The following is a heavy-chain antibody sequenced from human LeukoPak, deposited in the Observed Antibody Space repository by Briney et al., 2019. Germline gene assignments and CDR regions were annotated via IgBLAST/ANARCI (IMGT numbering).Heavy chain of an antibody. CDR3: AKDREGLSSGYDLEYFDY. CDR1: GFTFSSYA. CDR2: ISGGGGTT. D-gene: IGHD5-12*01. V-gene: IGHV3-23*01. J-gene: IGHJ4*02. Sequence: GGSLRLSCAASGFTFSSYAMNWVRQAPEKGLEWVSAISGGGGTTYYADSVKGRFTISRDNSKNTLFLQMNSLRAEDTAVYYCAKDREGLSSGYDLEYFDYWGQGTLVTVSS.